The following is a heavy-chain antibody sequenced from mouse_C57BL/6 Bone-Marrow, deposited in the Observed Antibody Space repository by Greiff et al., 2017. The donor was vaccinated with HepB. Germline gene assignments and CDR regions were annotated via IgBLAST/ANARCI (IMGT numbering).Heavy chain of an antibody. CDR1: GYAFTNYL. Sequence: QVQLQQSGAELVRPGTSVKVSCKASGYAFTNYLIEWVKQRPGQGLEWIGVINPGSGGTNYNEKFKGKATLTADKSSSTASMQLSSLTSEYSAVYFCASPYGSRPWFAYWGQGTLVTVSA. CDR2: INPGSGGT. D-gene: IGHD1-1*01. CDR3: ASPYGSRPWFAY. J-gene: IGHJ3*01. V-gene: IGHV1-54*01.